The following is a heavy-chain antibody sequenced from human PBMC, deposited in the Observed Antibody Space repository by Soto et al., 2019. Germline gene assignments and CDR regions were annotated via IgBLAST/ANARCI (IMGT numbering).Heavy chain of an antibody. Sequence: EVQLLESGGGLVQPGGSLRLSCAASGFTFSSYAMAWVRQAPGKGLEWVSTIRASGTSTYYADSVEGRFSISRDNSKKTLYLQMNSLRAEDTAVYYCAKEWSDARTREKCGLVDYWGQGALVTVSS. J-gene: IGHJ4*02. CDR1: GFTFSSYA. CDR2: IRASGTST. CDR3: AKEWSDARTREKCGLVDY. V-gene: IGHV3-23*01. D-gene: IGHD2-8*01.